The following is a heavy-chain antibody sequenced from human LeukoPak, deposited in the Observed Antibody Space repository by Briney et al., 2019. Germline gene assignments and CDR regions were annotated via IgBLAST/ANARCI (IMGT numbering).Heavy chain of an antibody. V-gene: IGHV3-30*02. Sequence: PGGSLRLSCAASGFTFSSYGMHWVRQAPGKGPEWVALIKPDGSNKYYADSVKGRFTISRDNSKNTLHLQMNSLRAEDTAVYYCARSRAFDYWGQGTLVTVSS. D-gene: IGHD2/OR15-2a*01. CDR1: GFTFSSYG. CDR3: ARSRAFDY. CDR2: IKPDGSNK. J-gene: IGHJ4*02.